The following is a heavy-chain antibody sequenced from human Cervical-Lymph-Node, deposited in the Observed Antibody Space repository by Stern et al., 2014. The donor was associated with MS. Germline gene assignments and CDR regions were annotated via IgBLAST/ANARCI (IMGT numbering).Heavy chain of an antibody. Sequence: QLQLQESGPGLVKPSQTLSLTCTVSGGSVGSGSYDWSWIRQPAGKGLEWIGRIYTTGSTYYNPSLKSRVSISIATSQNQFSLDMPSVTAADTAVYYCARDKEDTNMAFRYFDNWGQGTLVTVSS. CDR3: ARDKEDTNMAFRYFDN. J-gene: IGHJ4*02. CDR1: GGSVGSGSYD. CDR2: IYTTGST. D-gene: IGHD5-18*01. V-gene: IGHV4-61*02.